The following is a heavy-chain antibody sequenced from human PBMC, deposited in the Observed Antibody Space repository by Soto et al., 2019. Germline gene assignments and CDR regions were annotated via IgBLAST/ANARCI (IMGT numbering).Heavy chain of an antibody. D-gene: IGHD2-21*02. Sequence: QVHLQQWGAGLLKPSETLSLTCAVYGGSFSPHYWSWIRQPPGKGLEWIGEINNVGSTNYNMSLKRRVTISMDAPKNQVSLRVTSVTAADTAVYYCGRVGCPNGHCSSLDYWGQGTLVTVSS. CDR1: GGSFSPHY. CDR2: INNVGST. V-gene: IGHV4-34*01. J-gene: IGHJ4*02. CDR3: GRVGCPNGHCSSLDY.